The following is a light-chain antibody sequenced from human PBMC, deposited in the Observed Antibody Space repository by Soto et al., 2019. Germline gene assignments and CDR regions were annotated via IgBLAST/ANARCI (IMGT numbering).Light chain of an antibody. V-gene: IGLV2-8*01. CDR1: SSDVGFYNY. CDR2: EVN. CDR3: SSYAGINNLI. Sequence: QSALTQPPSASRSPGQSVTISCTGTSSDVGFYNYVSWFQQHPGKAPKLIIYEVNKRPSGVPDRFSGSKSGNTASLTVSGLQAEDEADYYCSSYAGINNLIFGGGTKLTVL. J-gene: IGLJ2*01.